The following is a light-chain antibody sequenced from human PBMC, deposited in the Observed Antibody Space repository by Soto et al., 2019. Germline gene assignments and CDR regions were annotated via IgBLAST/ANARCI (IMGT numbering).Light chain of an antibody. J-gene: IGKJ2*01. Sequence: EIVMTQSPATLSASPGERATLSCRASQSVRSNLAWYQQKPGQAPRLLIYGASTRATGIPARFSGSGSGTEFTLSIGSLQSEDFAVYYCQQYHYWPYTFAQGTKLEIK. V-gene: IGKV3-15*01. CDR1: QSVRSN. CDR2: GAS. CDR3: QQYHYWPYT.